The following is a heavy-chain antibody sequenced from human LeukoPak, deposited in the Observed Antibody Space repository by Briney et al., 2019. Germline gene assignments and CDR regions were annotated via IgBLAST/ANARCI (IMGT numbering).Heavy chain of an antibody. CDR3: ARMEDYYGSGSSKSHFDY. J-gene: IGHJ4*02. CDR1: GGTFSSYA. V-gene: IGHV1-69*13. D-gene: IGHD3-10*01. Sequence: GASVKVSCKASGGTFSSYAISWARQAPGQGLEWMGGIIPIFGTANYAQKFQGRVTITADESTSTAYMELSSLRSEDTAVYYRARMEDYYGSGSSKSHFDYWGQGTLVNVSS. CDR2: IIPIFGTA.